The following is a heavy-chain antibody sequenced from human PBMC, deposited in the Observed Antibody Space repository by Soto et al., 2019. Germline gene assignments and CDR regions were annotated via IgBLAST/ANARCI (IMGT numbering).Heavy chain of an antibody. Sequence: PGGSLRLACAASGFTFSSYWMHWVRQAPGKGLVWVSRINSDGSSTSYADSVKGRFTISRDNAKNTLYLQMNSLRAEDTAVYYCAGLSGAPAPSYPPNDYWGQGTLVTVSS. V-gene: IGHV3-74*01. CDR1: GFTFSSYW. D-gene: IGHD2-2*01. CDR2: INSDGSST. CDR3: AGLSGAPAPSYPPNDY. J-gene: IGHJ4*02.